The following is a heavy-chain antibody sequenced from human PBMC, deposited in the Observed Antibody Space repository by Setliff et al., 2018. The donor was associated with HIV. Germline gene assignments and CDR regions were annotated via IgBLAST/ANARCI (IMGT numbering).Heavy chain of an antibody. Sequence: TSETLSLTCTVSGGSISNYYWSWIRQPPGKGLEWIGYISSSGRTSYNPSLKSRVTMSLDTSKNQYSLKVNSVTAADTAVYYCARETFSSWFDYWGQGSLVTVSS. CDR1: GGSISNYY. D-gene: IGHD6-13*01. CDR2: ISSSGRT. V-gene: IGHV4-4*08. CDR3: ARETFSSWFDY. J-gene: IGHJ4*02.